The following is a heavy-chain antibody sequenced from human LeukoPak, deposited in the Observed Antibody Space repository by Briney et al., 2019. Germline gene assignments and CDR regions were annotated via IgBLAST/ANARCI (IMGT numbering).Heavy chain of an antibody. J-gene: IGHJ3*02. V-gene: IGHV1-46*01. CDR3: ATGGSGSSADAFDI. Sequence: ASVKVSCKASGYTFTKYAVNWVRQAPGQGLEWMGIINPSGGSTSYAQKFQGRVTMTRDMSTSTVYMELSSLRSEDTAVYYCATGGSGSSADAFDIWGQGTMVTVSS. CDR2: INPSGGST. D-gene: IGHD3-10*01. CDR1: GYTFTKYA.